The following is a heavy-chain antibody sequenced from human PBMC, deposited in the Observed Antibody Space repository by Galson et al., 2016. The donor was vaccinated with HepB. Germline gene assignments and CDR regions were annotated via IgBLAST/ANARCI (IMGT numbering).Heavy chain of an antibody. V-gene: IGHV3-48*01. D-gene: IGHD1-26*01. Sequence: SLRLSCAASKFTFSTYTMTWVRQAPGKGLEWVSYISSDSGTIYYADSVKGRFTISRDNAKNSLSLQMNSLRAEDTAVYYCARTAFSYSGSYWWFHPWGQGTLVTVSS. CDR1: KFTFSTYT. CDR3: ARTAFSYSGSYWWFHP. CDR2: ISSDSGTI. J-gene: IGHJ5*02.